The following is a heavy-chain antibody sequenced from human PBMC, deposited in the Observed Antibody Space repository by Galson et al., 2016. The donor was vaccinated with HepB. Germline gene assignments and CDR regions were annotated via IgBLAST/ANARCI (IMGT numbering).Heavy chain of an antibody. V-gene: IGHV1-45*02. J-gene: IGHJ6*02. CDR1: GYTFTYRY. D-gene: IGHD4-11*01. Sequence: SVKVSCKAPGYTFTYRYLNWVRQAPGQALEWMGGITPFNGNTNYAQKFQDRVSITRDRSMSTAYLQLSSLRSEDTAMYYCAITSTTATTKAYGMDVWGQGTTVTVSS. CDR2: ITPFNGNT. CDR3: AITSTTATTKAYGMDV.